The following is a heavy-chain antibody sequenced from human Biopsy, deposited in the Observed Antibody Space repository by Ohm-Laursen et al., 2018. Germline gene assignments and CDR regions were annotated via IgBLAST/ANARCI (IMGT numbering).Heavy chain of an antibody. CDR1: GITFTRYA. CDR2: ISASGGDK. CDR3: AFCGPVCG. Sequence: SLRLSCTASGITFTRYAFSWVRQGTEMGLGWVSGISASGGDKYYADSVKGRFTISRDNSKSTVYLQVSSLRPEDTARYYCAFCGPVCGWGQGTLVTVSS. J-gene: IGHJ4*02. D-gene: IGHD2-21*01. V-gene: IGHV3-23*01.